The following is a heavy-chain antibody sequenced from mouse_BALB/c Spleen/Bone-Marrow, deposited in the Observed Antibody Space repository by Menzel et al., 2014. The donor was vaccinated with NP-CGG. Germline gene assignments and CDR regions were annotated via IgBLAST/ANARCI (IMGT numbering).Heavy chain of an antibody. J-gene: IGHJ2*01. CDR1: GFDFSRYW. CDR2: INPDSSTI. CDR3: ARCRNYGFLDY. Sequence: EVQLQQSGGGLVQPGGSLKLSCAASGFDFSRYWMSWVRQAPGKGLEWIGEINPDSSTINYTPSLKDKFIISRDNAKNTLYLQMSKVRSEDTALYYCARCRNYGFLDYWGQGTTLTVSS. D-gene: IGHD1-1*01. V-gene: IGHV4-1*02.